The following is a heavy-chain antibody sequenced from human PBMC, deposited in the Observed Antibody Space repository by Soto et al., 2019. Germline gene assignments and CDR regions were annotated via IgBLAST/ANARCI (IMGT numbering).Heavy chain of an antibody. CDR1: GFTFSTYA. CDR3: AKDRWEFTRYFDS. V-gene: IGHV3-30*18. D-gene: IGHD1-26*01. Sequence: QVQLVESGGGMVQPGTSLRLSCAASGFTFSTYAMHWVRQAPGKGLEWVAMISKDGNDQYYADSVKGRFTVSRDNSKNTVSLQMHSLRPEDTAFYYCAKDRWEFTRYFDSWGQGTLVTVSS. CDR2: ISKDGNDQ. J-gene: IGHJ4*02.